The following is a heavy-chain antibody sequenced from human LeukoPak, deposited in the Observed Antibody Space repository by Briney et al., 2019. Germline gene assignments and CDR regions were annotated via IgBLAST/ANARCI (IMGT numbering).Heavy chain of an antibody. Sequence: GASVKVSCKASGYTFTSYGISWVRQAPGEGLEWMGIINPSGLSTTYAQKFQGRVTMTRDTSTSTVYVELSSLTSEDTAVYYCASGKLCTGHNCYFDYWGQGTLVTVSS. CDR3: ASGKLCTGHNCYFDY. CDR2: INPSGLST. D-gene: IGHD2-8*02. V-gene: IGHV1-46*01. CDR1: GYTFTSYG. J-gene: IGHJ4*02.